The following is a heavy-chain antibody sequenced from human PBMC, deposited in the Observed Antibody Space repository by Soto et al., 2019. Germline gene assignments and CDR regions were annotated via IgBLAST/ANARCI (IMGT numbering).Heavy chain of an antibody. J-gene: IGHJ5*02. D-gene: IGHD3-3*02. V-gene: IGHV4-39*01. CDR2: IFYLGSS. CDR3: ARHSLALRKNNWFDP. CDR1: GDSIISSDFY. Sequence: SETLSLTCTVSGDSIISSDFYWGGVRQPPGKGLEWIGSIFYLGSSYYNPSLKSRVTMSVDTSKNQFSLRLRSVTAADTALYFCARHSLALRKNNWFDPWGQGIMVTVSS.